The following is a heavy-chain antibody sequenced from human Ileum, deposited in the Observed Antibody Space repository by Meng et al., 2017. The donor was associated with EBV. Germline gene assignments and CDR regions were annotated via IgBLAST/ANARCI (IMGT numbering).Heavy chain of an antibody. Sequence: QVQLLQSGAEVKKPGASVKVSCTASGYTFTSYDINWVRQATGQGLEWMGWMNPNSGNTGYAQKFQGRVTMTRDTSISTAYMELSSLRSDDTAVYYCARDLPGGTKGTWLDLWGQGTLVTVSS. J-gene: IGHJ5*02. V-gene: IGHV1-8*01. CDR1: GYTFTSYD. CDR2: MNPNSGNT. CDR3: ARDLPGGTKGTWLDL. D-gene: IGHD1-14*01.